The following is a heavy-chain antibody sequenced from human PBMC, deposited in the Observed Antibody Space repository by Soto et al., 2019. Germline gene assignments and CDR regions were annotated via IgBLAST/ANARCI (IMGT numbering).Heavy chain of an antibody. CDR1: GFTFSSYA. CDR3: AKDLRVVVVVIAILSPDAFDI. Sequence: GGSLRLSCAASGFTFSSYAMSWVRQAPGKGLEWVSAISGSGGSTYYADSVKGRFTISRDNSKNTLYLQMNSLRAEDTAVYYCAKDLRVVVVVIAILSPDAFDIWGQGTMVTVSS. J-gene: IGHJ3*02. V-gene: IGHV3-23*01. D-gene: IGHD2-21*01. CDR2: ISGSGGST.